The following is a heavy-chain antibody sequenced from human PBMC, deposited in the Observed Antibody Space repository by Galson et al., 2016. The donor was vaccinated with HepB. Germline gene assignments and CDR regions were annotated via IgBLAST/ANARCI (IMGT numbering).Heavy chain of an antibody. CDR1: GYRFTDHY. CDR2: INIYSGGT. D-gene: IGHD3-10*01. J-gene: IGHJ4*02. CDR3: ARALSGDLFDS. Sequence: SVKVSCKASGYRFTDHYIHWVRQAPGQGFEWMGWINIYSGGTTYAQEFQGRVTMTRDTSISTAYMEVNWLTSEDTAIFYCARALSGDLFDSWGQGTRLTASS. V-gene: IGHV1-2*02.